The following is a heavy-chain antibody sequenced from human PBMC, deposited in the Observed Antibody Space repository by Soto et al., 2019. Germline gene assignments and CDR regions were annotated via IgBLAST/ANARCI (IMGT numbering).Heavy chain of an antibody. CDR3: AREGPNYYDFWSGYPTLNWFDP. D-gene: IGHD3-3*01. V-gene: IGHV1-18*04. CDR2: ISAYNGNT. CDR1: GYTFTSYG. J-gene: IGHJ5*02. Sequence: AASVKVSCKASGYTFTSYGISWVRQAPGQGLEWMGWISAYNGNTSYAQKLQGRVTMTTDTSTSTAYMELRSLRSDDTAVYYCAREGPNYYDFWSGYPTLNWFDPWGQGTLVTVSS.